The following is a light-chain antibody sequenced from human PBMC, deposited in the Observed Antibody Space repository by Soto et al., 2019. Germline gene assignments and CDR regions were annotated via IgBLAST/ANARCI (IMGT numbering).Light chain of an antibody. J-gene: IGKJ4*01. CDR2: GAS. CDR1: QAISSN. Sequence: EIVMTQSPATLSVSRGERATLSCRANQAISSNLAWYQQKPGQAPRLLIYGASTRATGIPDRFSGSGSGTEFTLTISSLQSEDFAVYYCQQSYSTPLTFGGGTKVQI. CDR3: QQSYSTPLT. V-gene: IGKV3-15*01.